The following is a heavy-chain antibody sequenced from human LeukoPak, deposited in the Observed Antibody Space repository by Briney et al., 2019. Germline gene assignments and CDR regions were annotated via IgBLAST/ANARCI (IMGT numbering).Heavy chain of an antibody. Sequence: GGSLRLSCAASGFTFSSYEMNWVRQAPGKGLEWVSYISSSGNNIYYADSVKGRFTISRDNAKKSLYLQMNSLRAEDTAVYYCATDSSGWFDYWGREPWSPSPQ. D-gene: IGHD6-19*01. V-gene: IGHV3-48*03. CDR1: GFTFSSYE. J-gene: IGHJ4*02. CDR2: ISSSGNNI. CDR3: ATDSSGWFDY.